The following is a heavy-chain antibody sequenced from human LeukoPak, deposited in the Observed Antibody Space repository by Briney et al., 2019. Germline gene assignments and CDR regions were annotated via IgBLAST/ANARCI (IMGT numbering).Heavy chain of an antibody. CDR1: GSTFSSYA. Sequence: GGSLRLSCAASGSTFSSYAMHWVRQAPGKGLEWVAVISYDGSNKYYADSVKGRFTISRDNSKNTLYLQMNSLRAEDTAVYYCARVYDSSGYYSLMFDYWGQGTLVTVSS. J-gene: IGHJ4*02. V-gene: IGHV3-30*04. CDR2: ISYDGSNK. CDR3: ARVYDSSGYYSLMFDY. D-gene: IGHD3-22*01.